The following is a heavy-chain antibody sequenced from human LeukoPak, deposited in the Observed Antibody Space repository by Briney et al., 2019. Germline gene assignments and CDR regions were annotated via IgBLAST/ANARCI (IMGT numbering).Heavy chain of an antibody. D-gene: IGHD5-24*01. J-gene: IGHJ4*02. Sequence: GGSLRLSCAASGFTFSTYDMHWVRQATGKGLDWVSAIDTVGNTYYAGSVQGRFTISRDNAWNSLYLQMNSLRAEDTAVYYCARVTGRDGYNFPGYWGQGTLVTVSS. CDR1: GFTFSTYD. V-gene: IGHV3-13*01. CDR3: ARVTGRDGYNFPGY. CDR2: IDTVGNT.